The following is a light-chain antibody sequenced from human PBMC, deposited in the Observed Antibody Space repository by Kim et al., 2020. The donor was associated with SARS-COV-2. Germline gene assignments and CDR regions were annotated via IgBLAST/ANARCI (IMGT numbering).Light chain of an antibody. Sequence: GTPGAWVTISCSGRSSNIGSDYVYWYQKRPGTAPKLLIYRNNQRPSGVPDRFSGSKSGTSASLAISGLRSEDEADYYCASWDDSLVFGGGTKVTVL. CDR2: RNN. V-gene: IGLV1-47*01. CDR1: SSNIGSDY. CDR3: ASWDDSLV. J-gene: IGLJ2*01.